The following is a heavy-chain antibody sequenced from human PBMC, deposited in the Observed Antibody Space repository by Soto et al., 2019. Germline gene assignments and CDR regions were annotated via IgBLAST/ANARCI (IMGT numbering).Heavy chain of an antibody. CDR2: IYYSGST. J-gene: IGHJ4*02. V-gene: IGHV4-59*01. CDR3: AKYRRTDAEGYTFDY. Sequence: SATLSITCTVSGDSISGYYWSWIRQPPGKGLEWIGYIYYSGSTNYNPSLKGRVTMSVDTSKNQFSLKLTSVTAADTAMYFCAKYRRTDAEGYTFDYWGQGALVTGSS. D-gene: IGHD2-15*01. CDR1: GDSISGYY.